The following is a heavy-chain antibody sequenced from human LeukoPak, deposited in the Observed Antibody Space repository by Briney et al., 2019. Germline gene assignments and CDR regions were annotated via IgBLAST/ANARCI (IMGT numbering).Heavy chain of an antibody. J-gene: IGHJ3*02. V-gene: IGHV3-66*01. Sequence: GGSLRLSCAASGFTVSSNYMSWVRQAPGKGLEWVSVIHSGGSTYYADSVKGRFTISRDNSKNTLYLQMNSLRAEDTAVYYCARGPDRARAFDIWGQGTMVTVSS. CDR1: GFTVSSNY. CDR3: ARGPDRARAFDI. CDR2: IHSGGST. D-gene: IGHD1-14*01.